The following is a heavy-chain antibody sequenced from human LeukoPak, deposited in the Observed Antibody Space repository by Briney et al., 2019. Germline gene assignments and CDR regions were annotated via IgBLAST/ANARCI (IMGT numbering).Heavy chain of an antibody. J-gene: IGHJ6*02. CDR1: GGSISSGDYY. CDR2: IYYSGST. D-gene: IGHD3-16*02. Sequence: SQTLSLTCTVSGGSISSGDYYWSWIRQPPRKGLEWIGYIYYSGSTYYNPSLKSRVTISVDTSKNQFSLKLSSVTAADTAVYYCARGDYDYVWGSYRYTHDYYYGMDVWGQGTTVTVSS. V-gene: IGHV4-30-4*01. CDR3: ARGDYDYVWGSYRYTHDYYYGMDV.